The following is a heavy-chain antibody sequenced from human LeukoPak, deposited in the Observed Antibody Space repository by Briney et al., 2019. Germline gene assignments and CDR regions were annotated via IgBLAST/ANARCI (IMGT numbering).Heavy chain of an antibody. CDR3: ARGPAPLIAVAGTKQLDY. Sequence: GGSLRLSWVGTGFTFSTYRMNWVRQAPGKGLEWVSSISSSSSYIYYADSVKGRFTISRDNAKNSLYLQMNSLRAEDTAVYYCARGPAPLIAVAGTKQLDYWGQGTLVTVSS. V-gene: IGHV3-21*01. CDR1: GFTFSTYR. D-gene: IGHD6-19*01. J-gene: IGHJ4*02. CDR2: ISSSSSYI.